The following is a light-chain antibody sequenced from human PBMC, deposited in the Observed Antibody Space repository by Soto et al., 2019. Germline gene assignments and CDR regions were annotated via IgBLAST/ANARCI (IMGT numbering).Light chain of an antibody. CDR3: QTWGTGPFV. V-gene: IGLV4-69*01. CDR2: LNSDGSH. J-gene: IGLJ1*01. CDR1: SGHSSYA. Sequence: QAVVTQSPSASASLGASVKLTCTLSSGHSSYAIAWHQQQPEKGPRYLMKLNSDGSHSKGDGIPDRFSGSSSGAERYLTISSLQSEDEADYYYQTWGTGPFVFGTGTKLTVL.